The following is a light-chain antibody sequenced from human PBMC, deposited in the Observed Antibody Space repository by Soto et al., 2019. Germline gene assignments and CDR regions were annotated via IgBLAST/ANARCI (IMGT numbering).Light chain of an antibody. J-gene: IGLJ1*01. CDR3: SSYTRTSTLYV. Sequence: QSALTQPASVSGSPGQSITISCTGTSSDIGGYNYVSWYQQLPGKVPKLIIYDASIRPSGVSDRFSGSKSGNAASLTISGLQAEDEADYYCSSYTRTSTLYVFGTGTKLTVL. CDR1: SSDIGGYNY. CDR2: DAS. V-gene: IGLV2-14*03.